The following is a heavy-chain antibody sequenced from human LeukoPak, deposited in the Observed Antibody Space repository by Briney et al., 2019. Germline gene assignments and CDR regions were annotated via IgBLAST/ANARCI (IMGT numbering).Heavy chain of an antibody. D-gene: IGHD4-17*01. Sequence: KPSETLSLTCTVSGGSISSSSYYWGWIRQPPGKGLEWIGSIYYSGSTYYNPSLKSRVTISVDTSKNQFSLKLTSMTAADTAVYYCARRGFGDYVLRRDAFDIWGQGTMVTVSS. V-gene: IGHV4-39*07. CDR2: IYYSGST. J-gene: IGHJ3*02. CDR3: ARRGFGDYVLRRDAFDI. CDR1: GGSISSSSYY.